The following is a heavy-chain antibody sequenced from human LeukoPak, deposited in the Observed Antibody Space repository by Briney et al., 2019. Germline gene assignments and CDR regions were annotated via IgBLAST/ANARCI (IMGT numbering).Heavy chain of an antibody. CDR1: GDSISSDH. CDR2: IYYSGNT. V-gene: IGHV4-59*01. CDR3: AKYSGHDTSGYYESRAFDI. D-gene: IGHD3-22*01. J-gene: IGHJ3*02. Sequence: SETLSLTCTVSGDSISSDHWSWIRQPPGKGLEWIGYIYYSGNTNYNPSRKSRVTISVDTSKDQFSLKLSSVTAADTAVYYCAKYSGHDTSGYYESRAFDIWGQGTMVTVSS.